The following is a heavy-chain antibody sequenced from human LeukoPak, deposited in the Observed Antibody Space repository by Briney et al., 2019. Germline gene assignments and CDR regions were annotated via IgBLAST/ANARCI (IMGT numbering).Heavy chain of an antibody. D-gene: IGHD1-1*01. J-gene: IGHJ4*02. Sequence: GGSLRLSCTASGFSFSTYAMNWVRQAPGKGLEWVSVIYSGGYTYYADSVKGRFTISRDNSKNTLYLQMNSLRAEDTAVYYCAKTGNPATGDYWGQGTLVTVSS. CDR3: AKTGNPATGDY. V-gene: IGHV3-23*01. CDR1: GFSFSTYA. CDR2: IYSGGYT.